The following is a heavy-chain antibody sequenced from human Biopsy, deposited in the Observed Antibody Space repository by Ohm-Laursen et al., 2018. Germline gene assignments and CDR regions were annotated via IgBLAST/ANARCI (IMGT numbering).Heavy chain of an antibody. V-gene: IGHV1-2*02. Sequence: SSVKVSCKASSYTFTDYNIHWMRQAPGQGLEWLGYINCKTGATNYAQKFQGTVAMTRDTSISTAYLALGSLRSVDTAIYYCARDPLNGHKHFDYWGQGTQVTVSS. CDR3: ARDPLNGHKHFDY. CDR2: INCKTGAT. D-gene: IGHD2-8*01. CDR1: SYTFTDYN. J-gene: IGHJ4*02.